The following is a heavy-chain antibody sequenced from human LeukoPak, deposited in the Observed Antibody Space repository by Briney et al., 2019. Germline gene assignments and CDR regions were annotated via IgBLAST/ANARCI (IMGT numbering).Heavy chain of an antibody. D-gene: IGHD6-13*01. CDR1: GGSISSGGYY. CDR3: ARARSAAGNFDY. CDR2: IYYSGST. J-gene: IGHJ4*02. V-gene: IGHV4-31*03. Sequence: SSETLSLTCTVSGGSISSGGYYWSWIRQHPGRGLEWIGYIYYSGSTYYNPSLKSRVTISADTSKNQFSLTLSSVTAADTAVCYCARARSAAGNFDYWGQGTLVTVSS.